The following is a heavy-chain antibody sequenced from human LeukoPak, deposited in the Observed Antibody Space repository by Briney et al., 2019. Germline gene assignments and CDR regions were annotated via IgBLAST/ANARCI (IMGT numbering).Heavy chain of an antibody. D-gene: IGHD1-26*01. CDR3: ARWSGSYYYFDY. CDR2: IYSGGST. J-gene: IGHJ4*02. CDR1: GFTFSDYY. Sequence: GGSLRLSCAASGFTFSDYYMSWVRQAPGKGLEWVSVIYSGGSTYYADSVKGRFTISRDNSKNTLYLQMNSLRAEDTAVYYCARWSGSYYYFDYWGQGTLVTVSS. V-gene: IGHV3-53*01.